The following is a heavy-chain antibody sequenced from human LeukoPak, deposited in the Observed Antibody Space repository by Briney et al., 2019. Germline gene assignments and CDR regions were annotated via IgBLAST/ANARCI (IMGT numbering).Heavy chain of an antibody. D-gene: IGHD2-2*01. CDR3: ARESIVVVPTTMDDASDI. CDR1: GFTFNKSW. Sequence: GGSLRLSCAASGFTFNKSWMTWVRQSPGKGLEWVANINQDGSEKSYVDSVKGRFTISRDNAKNSLHLQMHSLRVEDTAVYYCARESIVVVPTTMDDASDIWGQGTMVTVSS. J-gene: IGHJ3*02. CDR2: INQDGSEK. V-gene: IGHV3-7*01.